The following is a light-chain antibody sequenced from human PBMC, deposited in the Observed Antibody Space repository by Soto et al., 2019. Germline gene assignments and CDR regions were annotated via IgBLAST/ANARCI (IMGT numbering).Light chain of an antibody. V-gene: IGLV2-8*01. CDR3: SSYAGSKTL. CDR1: SSDVGGYNY. CDR2: EVS. J-gene: IGLJ2*01. Sequence: QSALTQPPSASGSPGQSVTISCTGTSSDVGGYNYVSWYQQHPGKAPKLMIYEVSKRPSGVPDRFSGSKSGNTASLTVSGLQAEDEADYYCSSYAGSKTLFGGGTQLTV.